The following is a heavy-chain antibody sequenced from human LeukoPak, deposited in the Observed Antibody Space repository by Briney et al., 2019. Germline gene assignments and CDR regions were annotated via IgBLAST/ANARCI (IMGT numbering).Heavy chain of an antibody. Sequence: PGGSLRLSCAASGFSFSSYTMHWVRQAPGKGLECVSAISSNGGSTHYANSVKGRFTISRDNSKNTLYLQMGSLTTEDMAVYYCARGSGTLWGQGTLVTVSS. J-gene: IGHJ1*01. CDR3: ARGSGTL. D-gene: IGHD1-26*01. CDR2: ISSNGGST. CDR1: GFSFSSYT. V-gene: IGHV3-64*01.